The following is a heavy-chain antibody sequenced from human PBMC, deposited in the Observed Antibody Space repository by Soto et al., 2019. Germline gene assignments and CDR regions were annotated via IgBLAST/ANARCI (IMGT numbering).Heavy chain of an antibody. CDR3: ARVQITIVRGVINNYYYYYGMDV. D-gene: IGHD3-10*01. J-gene: IGHJ6*02. V-gene: IGHV4-4*03. CDR2: IYHSGST. CDR1: AGTLRPHTW. Sequence: PEKRPDTYAVSAGTLRPHTWCSWVRLPPKKGLEWIGEIYHSGSTNYNPSLKSRVTISVDKSKNQFSLKLSSVTAVDTAVYYCARVQITIVRGVINNYYYYYGMDVWGQGTTVTVS.